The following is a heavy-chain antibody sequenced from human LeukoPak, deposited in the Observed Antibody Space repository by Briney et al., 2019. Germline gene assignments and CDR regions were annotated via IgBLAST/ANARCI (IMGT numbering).Heavy chain of an antibody. CDR2: INPNSGGT. V-gene: IGHV1-2*02. D-gene: IGHD5-24*01. Sequence: ASVKVSCKASGCTFTGYYMHWVRQAPGQGLEWMGWINPNSGGTNYAQKFQGRVTMTRDTSISTAYMELSRLRSDDTAVYYCARVSIRWLQSDYWGQGTLVTVSS. J-gene: IGHJ4*02. CDR3: ARVSIRWLQSDY. CDR1: GCTFTGYY.